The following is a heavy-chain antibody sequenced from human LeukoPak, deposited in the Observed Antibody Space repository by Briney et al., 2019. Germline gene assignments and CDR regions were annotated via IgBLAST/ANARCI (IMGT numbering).Heavy chain of an antibody. CDR3: ARDHGDYFDY. CDR1: GGSFSGYY. Sequence: SETLSLTCAVYGGSFSGYYWSWIRQPPGKGLEWIGEINHSGSTNYNPSLKSRVTISVDTSKNQFSLKLSSVTAADTAVYCCARDHGDYFDYWGQGTLVTVSS. CDR2: INHSGST. D-gene: IGHD4-17*01. V-gene: IGHV4-34*01. J-gene: IGHJ4*02.